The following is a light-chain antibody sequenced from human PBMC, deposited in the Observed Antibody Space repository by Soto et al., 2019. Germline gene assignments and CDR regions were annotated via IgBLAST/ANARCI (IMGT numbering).Light chain of an antibody. V-gene: IGKV3-11*01. CDR3: QQRRVWPLT. Sequence: EYVLTQSPAILSLSPGERATLSCRASQSVGYYLAWYQQRPGQAPRLLIYDSSTRATGIPARFSASGSGTNFTLTSRSLEPEDFAFYYCQQRRVWPLTFGGGTKVEIK. J-gene: IGKJ4*01. CDR2: DSS. CDR1: QSVGYY.